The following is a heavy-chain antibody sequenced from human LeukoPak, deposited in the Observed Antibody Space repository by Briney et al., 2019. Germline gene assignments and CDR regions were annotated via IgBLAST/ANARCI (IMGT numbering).Heavy chain of an antibody. D-gene: IGHD3-10*01. J-gene: IGHJ3*02. V-gene: IGHV4-31*03. CDR2: IYYSRST. CDR1: GGSISSGGYY. Sequence: SETLSLTCTVSGGSISSGGYYWSWIRQHPGKGLEWIGYIYYSRSTYYNPSLKSRVTISVDTSKNQFSLKLSSVTAADTAVYYCARDRPNGSGSYYNPHDAFDIWGQGTMVTVSS. CDR3: ARDRPNGSGSYYNPHDAFDI.